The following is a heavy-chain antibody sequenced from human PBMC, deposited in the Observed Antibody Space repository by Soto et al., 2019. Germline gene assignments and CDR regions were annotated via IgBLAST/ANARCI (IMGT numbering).Heavy chain of an antibody. V-gene: IGHV1-69*13. D-gene: IGHD3-22*01. CDR1: GVTFSTYA. CDR2: IIPLFGTA. CDR3: ARGVHYDSSGYYYFY. J-gene: IGHJ4*02. Sequence: SVKVSFKASGVTFSTYAIDWLRHAPGQGLEWMGGIIPLFGTAKYAQNFQGRITITADESTNTAYMELRSLRSQDTAVYYCARGVHYDSSGYYYFYWGQGTLVTVSS.